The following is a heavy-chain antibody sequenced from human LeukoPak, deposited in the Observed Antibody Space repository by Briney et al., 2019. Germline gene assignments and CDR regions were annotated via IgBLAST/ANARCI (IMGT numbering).Heavy chain of an antibody. CDR1: GGSISSSSYY. Sequence: SETLSLTCTVSGGSISSSSYYWGWIRQPPGKGLEWIGSIYYSGSTYYNPSLKSRVTISVDTSKNQFSLKLRSVTAADSAVYYCARKGYGDQVFDYWGQGTLVTVSS. V-gene: IGHV4-39*07. D-gene: IGHD4-17*01. CDR2: IYYSGST. J-gene: IGHJ4*02. CDR3: ARKGYGDQVFDY.